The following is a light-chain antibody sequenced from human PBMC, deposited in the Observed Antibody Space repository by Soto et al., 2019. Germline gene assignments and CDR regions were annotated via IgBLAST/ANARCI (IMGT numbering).Light chain of an antibody. Sequence: EIVMTQSPVTLSVSPEERATLSCRASQSINSDLAWYQQKPGQAPRLLIYGASTRATDIPARISGSGSGTDFTLTISSLQSEDFAVYYCQQYNKWPPQYTFGQGTKLEIK. J-gene: IGKJ2*01. CDR2: GAS. CDR1: QSINSD. V-gene: IGKV3-15*01. CDR3: QQYNKWPPQYT.